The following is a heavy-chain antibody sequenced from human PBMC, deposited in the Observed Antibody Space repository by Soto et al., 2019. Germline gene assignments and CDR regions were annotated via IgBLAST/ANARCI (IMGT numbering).Heavy chain of an antibody. CDR1: GGSFSGYY. CDR3: ARVAAMGFYYYYYVMDV. D-gene: IGHD5-18*01. J-gene: IGHJ6*02. V-gene: IGHV4-34*01. Sequence: SETLSLTCAVYGGSFSGYYWSWIRQPPGKGLEWIGEINHSGSTNYNPSLNSRVTISVDTSKSQFSLKLSSVSAADTAVYHCARVAAMGFYYYYYVMDVWGQGTTVTVSS. CDR2: INHSGST.